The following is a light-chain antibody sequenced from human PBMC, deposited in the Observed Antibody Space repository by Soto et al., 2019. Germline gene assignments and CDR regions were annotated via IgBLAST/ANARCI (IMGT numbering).Light chain of an antibody. CDR1: SIDIGPYDY. V-gene: IGLV2-14*01. Sequence: QSVLTQPASVSGSPGQSITISCTGTSIDIGPYDYVSWYQQHPGKAPKLIIYEVTNRPSGVSHRFSGSKSGSTASLTISGLQAEDEADYYCSSYTRNTALVFGPGTKLTVL. CDR2: EVT. J-gene: IGLJ1*01. CDR3: SSYTRNTALV.